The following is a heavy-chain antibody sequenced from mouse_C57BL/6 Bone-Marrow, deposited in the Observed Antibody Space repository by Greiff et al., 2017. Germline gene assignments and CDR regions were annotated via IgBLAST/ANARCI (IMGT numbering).Heavy chain of an antibody. Sequence: VQLQQPGAELVKPGASVKLSCKASGYTFTSYWMHWVKQRPGEGLEWIGRIHPNSGSTNYNEKFKSKATLTVDKASSTAYMQLSSLTSEDSAVYYWSWGVFAYWGQGTLVTVSA. V-gene: IGHV1-64*01. J-gene: IGHJ3*01. CDR1: GYTFTSYW. CDR2: IHPNSGST. CDR3: SWGVFAY. D-gene: IGHD4-1*01.